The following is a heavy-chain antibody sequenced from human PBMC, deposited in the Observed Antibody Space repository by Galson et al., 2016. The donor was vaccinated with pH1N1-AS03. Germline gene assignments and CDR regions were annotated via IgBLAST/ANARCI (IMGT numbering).Heavy chain of an antibody. CDR3: VKGGGYSHGFLEYYFDS. V-gene: IGHV3-30*02. J-gene: IGHJ4*02. CDR1: GFVFSTSA. CDR2: IRYDESIK. D-gene: IGHD3-3*01. Sequence: SLRLSCAASGFVFSTSAIHWVSQSPGKGLEWVAFIRYDESIKNYGDSVKGRFTISRDNSKNTVDLEMNSLRPEDSAVYYCVKGGGYSHGFLEYYFDSWGQGSLVTVSS.